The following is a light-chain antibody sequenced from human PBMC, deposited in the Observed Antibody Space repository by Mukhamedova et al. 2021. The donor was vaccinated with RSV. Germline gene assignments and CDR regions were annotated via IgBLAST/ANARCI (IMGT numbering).Light chain of an antibody. V-gene: IGKV1-39*01. CDR3: QQTYSTPIT. J-gene: IGKJ5*01. Sequence: WYQRRVHGKVPKLLIYAASGLQDGVPSRFTGSGSGTDFTLTISSLQTDDFATYYCQQTYSTPITFGQGTRLEIK. CDR2: AAS.